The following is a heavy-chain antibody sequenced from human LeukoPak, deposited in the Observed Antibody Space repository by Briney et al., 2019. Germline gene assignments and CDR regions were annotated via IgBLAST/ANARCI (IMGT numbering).Heavy chain of an antibody. CDR2: ISGSGGST. CDR1: GFTFSSYA. J-gene: IGHJ4*02. Sequence: GGSLRVSSAASGFTFSSYAMSWVRQAPGKGLEWVSAISGSGGSTYYADSVKGRFTISRDNSKNTVYLQVNSLRAEDTAVYYCAKTTTGYSSGRYPGWPVDYWGQGTLVTVSS. V-gene: IGHV3-23*01. D-gene: IGHD6-19*01. CDR3: AKTTTGYSSGRYPGWPVDY.